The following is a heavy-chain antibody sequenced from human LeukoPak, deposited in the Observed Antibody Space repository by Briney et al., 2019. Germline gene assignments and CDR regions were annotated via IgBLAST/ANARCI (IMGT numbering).Heavy chain of an antibody. V-gene: IGHV4-34*01. CDR2: NHPTGVI. CDR3: ARGRRPYDFDY. J-gene: IGHJ4*02. CDR1: GASFGHYY. D-gene: IGHD2-2*01. Sequence: SETLSLTCAVSGASFGHYYWTWIRQPPGKGLEWIGENHPTGVINYNPSLKSRVTISVDSSKTQFSPNLNSVTAADTAVYYCARGRRPYDFDYWGQGTLVTVSS.